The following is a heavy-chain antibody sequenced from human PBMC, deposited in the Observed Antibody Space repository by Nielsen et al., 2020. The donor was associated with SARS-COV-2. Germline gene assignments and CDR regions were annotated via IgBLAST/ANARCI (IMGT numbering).Heavy chain of an antibody. D-gene: IGHD4-17*01. CDR1: GFTFANYG. Sequence: GGSLRLSCAASGFTFANYGIHWVRQVAGRGLEWVAIVSRDGSDTFYVDSVKGRFTISRDNAKNSLYLQMNSLRAEDTAVYYCARAVTTVTIDFDYWGQGTLVTVSS. CDR3: ARAVTTVTIDFDY. J-gene: IGHJ4*02. CDR2: VSRDGSDT. V-gene: IGHV3-33*08.